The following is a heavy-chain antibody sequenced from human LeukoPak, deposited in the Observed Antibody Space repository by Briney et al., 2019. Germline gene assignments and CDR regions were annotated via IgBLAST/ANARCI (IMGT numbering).Heavy chain of an antibody. D-gene: IGHD4-17*01. J-gene: IGHJ4*02. V-gene: IGHV3-30*04. CDR1: GSTFSTNA. CDR3: ARNPYGDYFFDY. Sequence: PGGSLRLSCAASGSTFSTNAMHWVRQAPGKGLEGVAIISYDGSKKYYADSVKGRFTISRDNSKNTLYLQMDSLRAEDTAVYYCARNPYGDYFFDYWGQGTLVTVSS. CDR2: ISYDGSKK.